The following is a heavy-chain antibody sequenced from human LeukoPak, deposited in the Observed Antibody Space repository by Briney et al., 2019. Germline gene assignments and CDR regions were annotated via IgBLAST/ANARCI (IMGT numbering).Heavy chain of an antibody. CDR3: ARGSYYDSSGYLVGSWFDP. CDR1: GYTFTSYD. Sequence: RASVKVSCKASGYTFTSYDINWVRQATGQGLEWMGWMNPNSGNTGYAQKFQGRVTMTRNTSISTAYMELSSLRSEDTAVYYCARGSYYDSSGYLVGSWFDPWGQGTLVTVSS. V-gene: IGHV1-8*01. CDR2: MNPNSGNT. J-gene: IGHJ5*02. D-gene: IGHD3-22*01.